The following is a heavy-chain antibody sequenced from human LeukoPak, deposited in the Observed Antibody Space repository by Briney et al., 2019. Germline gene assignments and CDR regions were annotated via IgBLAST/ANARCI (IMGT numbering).Heavy chain of an antibody. Sequence: ASVKVSCKASGYTFTSYDINWVRQATGQGLAWMGWMNPNSGNTGYAQKFQGRVTMTRNTSISTAYIELSSLRSEDTAVYYCARSWFGELLCGYYYGMDVWGQGTTVTVSS. V-gene: IGHV1-8*01. CDR2: MNPNSGNT. D-gene: IGHD3-10*01. CDR1: GYTFTSYD. CDR3: ARSWFGELLCGYYYGMDV. J-gene: IGHJ6*02.